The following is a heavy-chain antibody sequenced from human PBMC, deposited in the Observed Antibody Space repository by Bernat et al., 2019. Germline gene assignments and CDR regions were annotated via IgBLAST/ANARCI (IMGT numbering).Heavy chain of an antibody. CDR2: ISAYNGNT. Sequence: QVQLVQSGAEVKKPGASVKVSCKASGYTFTSYGISWVRQAPGQGLEWMGWISAYNGNTNYAQKLQGRVTMTTDTSTSTAYMELRSLRSDDTAVYYCARGSGDEPWSDYGDYEYYGMDVWGQGTTVTVSS. D-gene: IGHD4-17*01. CDR3: ARGSGDEPWSDYGDYEYYGMDV. CDR1: GYTFTSYG. J-gene: IGHJ6*02. V-gene: IGHV1-18*01.